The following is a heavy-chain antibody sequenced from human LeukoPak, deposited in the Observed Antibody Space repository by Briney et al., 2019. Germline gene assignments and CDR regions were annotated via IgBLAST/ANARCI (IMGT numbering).Heavy chain of an antibody. CDR3: AKPKSIAVTGPPFDF. D-gene: IGHD6-19*01. CDR1: GFTFSNSA. V-gene: IGHV3-23*01. CDR2: ITGSDGAA. Sequence: GGALRLSWAASGFTFSNSAMNWVRQAPGKGLEWVSSITGSDGAAYYPGSVKGRFTISRDNSKNTLDLQMNRLRAEDTAVYYCAKPKSIAVTGPPFDFWGQGTMVTVSS. J-gene: IGHJ4*02.